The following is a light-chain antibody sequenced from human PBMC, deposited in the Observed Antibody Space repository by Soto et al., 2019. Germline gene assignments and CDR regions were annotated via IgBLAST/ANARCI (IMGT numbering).Light chain of an antibody. V-gene: IGKV3-20*01. CDR1: QSVSSNY. Sequence: EIVMTQSPDTLSLSPGETATLSCRASQSVSSNYVAWFHQKPGQAPRLLIYGASSRATGIPDRFSASGSGTDFTLTISGLEPEDFAVYYCQHYGRSPGLFTFGPGTKVDIK. CDR3: QHYGRSPGLFT. J-gene: IGKJ3*01. CDR2: GAS.